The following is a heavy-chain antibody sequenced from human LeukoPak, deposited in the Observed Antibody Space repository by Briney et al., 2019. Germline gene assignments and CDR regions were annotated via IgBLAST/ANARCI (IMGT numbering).Heavy chain of an antibody. J-gene: IGHJ4*02. Sequence: GGSLRLSCAASGFPFHNYWMTWVRQAPGKGLEWVANINQDENEKYYLDSVKGRFTISRDNAETPLFLQMTSLRVEDTAIYYCARGLYGSGRRSLMAHWGPGTLVAVSS. CDR1: GFPFHNYW. D-gene: IGHD3-10*01. V-gene: IGHV3-7*01. CDR2: INQDENEK. CDR3: ARGLYGSGRRSLMAH.